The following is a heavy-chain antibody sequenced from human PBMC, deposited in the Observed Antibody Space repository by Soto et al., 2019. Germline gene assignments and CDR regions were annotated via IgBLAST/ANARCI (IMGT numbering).Heavy chain of an antibody. CDR3: ARVNAEVVIITYFDY. D-gene: IGHD3-22*01. CDR2: ISSSGSTI. Sequence: PGGSLRLSCAAPGFTFSDYYMSWIRQAPGKGLEWVSYISSSGSTIYYADSVKGRFTISRDNAKNSLYLQMNSLRAEDTAVYYCARVNAEVVIITYFDYWGQGTLVTVSS. V-gene: IGHV3-11*01. J-gene: IGHJ4*02. CDR1: GFTFSDYY.